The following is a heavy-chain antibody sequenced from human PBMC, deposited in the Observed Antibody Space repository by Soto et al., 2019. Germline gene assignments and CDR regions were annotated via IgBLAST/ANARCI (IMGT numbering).Heavy chain of an antibody. Sequence: ASVKVSCKASGYTFSGFYMHWVRQAPGQGLEWMGWINPNSGGTKSAEKFQGRVTMTRDTSISTAYMELSRLTSDDTAVYYCASDAVTGTEGLNFWGQGNQVTVSS. J-gene: IGHJ4*02. CDR1: GYTFSGFY. D-gene: IGHD6-19*01. CDR3: ASDAVTGTEGLNF. V-gene: IGHV1-2*02. CDR2: INPNSGGT.